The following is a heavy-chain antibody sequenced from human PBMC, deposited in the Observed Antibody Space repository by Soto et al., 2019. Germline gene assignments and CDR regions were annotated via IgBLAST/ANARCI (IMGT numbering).Heavy chain of an antibody. Sequence: SETLSLTCTVSGGSISCGDYYWRWIRQPPGKGLEWIGYIYYSGSTYYNPSLKSRVTISVDTSKNQFSLKLSSVTAADTAVYYCARYCSGGSCYEGRSSLFDYWGQGTLVTVSS. CDR2: IYYSGST. D-gene: IGHD2-15*01. V-gene: IGHV4-30-4*01. CDR3: ARYCSGGSCYEGRSSLFDY. CDR1: GGSISCGDYY. J-gene: IGHJ4*02.